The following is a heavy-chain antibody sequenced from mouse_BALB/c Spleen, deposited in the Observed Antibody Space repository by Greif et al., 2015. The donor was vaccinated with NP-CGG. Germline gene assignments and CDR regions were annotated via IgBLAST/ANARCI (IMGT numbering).Heavy chain of an antibody. V-gene: IGHV7-3*02. CDR1: GFTFTDHY. J-gene: IGHJ4*01. D-gene: IGHD2-4*01. CDR3: AGPYFDYEDYYAMDY. CDR2: IRNKANDYTT. Sequence: EVKLVESGGGLVQPGGSLRLSCATSGFTFTDHYMSWVRQPPGKALEWLAFIRNKANDYTTEYSASVKGRFTISRDNSQSILYLQMNTLRAEDSATYYCAGPYFDYEDYYAMDYWGQGTSVTVSS.